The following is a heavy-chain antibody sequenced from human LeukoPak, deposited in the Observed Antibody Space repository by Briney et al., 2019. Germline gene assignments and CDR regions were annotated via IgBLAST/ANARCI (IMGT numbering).Heavy chain of an antibody. CDR2: IYHSGST. CDR1: GGSISSGGYS. J-gene: IGHJ3*02. Sequence: SQTLSLTCAVSGGSISSGGYSWSWIRQPPGKGLEWIGYIYHSGSTNYNPSLKSRVTISVDTSKNQFSLKLSSVTAADTAVYYCASAQTYYYGSGSYGRAFDIWGQGTMVTVSS. D-gene: IGHD3-10*01. V-gene: IGHV4-30-2*01. CDR3: ASAQTYYYGSGSYGRAFDI.